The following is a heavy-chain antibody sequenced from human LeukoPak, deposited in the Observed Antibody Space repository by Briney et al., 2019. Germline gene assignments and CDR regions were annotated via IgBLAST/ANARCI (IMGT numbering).Heavy chain of an antibody. Sequence: GGSLRLSCAASGFTFSDYYMSWIRQAPGKGLEWVSYISSSGSTIYYAHSVKGRFTITRDKANNSLYLQMNSLRAEDTAVYYCARDQATQTYYDILTGYYTPRDYYGMDVWGQGTTVTVSS. D-gene: IGHD3-9*01. J-gene: IGHJ6*02. CDR1: GFTFSDYY. CDR3: ARDQATQTYYDILTGYYTPRDYYGMDV. CDR2: ISSSGSTI. V-gene: IGHV3-11*01.